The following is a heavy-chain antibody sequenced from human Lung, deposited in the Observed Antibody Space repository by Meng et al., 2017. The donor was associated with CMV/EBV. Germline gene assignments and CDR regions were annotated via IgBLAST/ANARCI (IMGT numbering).Heavy chain of an antibody. Sequence: GGSLRLSCTVFGASFTSSSYYWVWIRQPPGKGLEWVSYISSSGSTIYYADSVKGRFTISRDNAKNSLYLQMNSLRAEDTAVYYCASLKDIVVVPAAKGSKYYYYGMDVWGQGTXVTVSS. J-gene: IGHJ6*02. CDR1: GASFTSSSYY. D-gene: IGHD2-2*01. CDR3: ASLKDIVVVPAAKGSKYYYYGMDV. CDR2: ISSSGSTI. V-gene: IGHV3-48*03.